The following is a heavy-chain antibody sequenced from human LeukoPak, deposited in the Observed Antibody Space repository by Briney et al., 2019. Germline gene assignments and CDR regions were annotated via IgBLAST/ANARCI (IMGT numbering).Heavy chain of an antibody. CDR3: ARGGEVNGWSQVVSYYSYMDV. CDR2: ISAYNGNT. CDR1: GYTFTNYV. J-gene: IGHJ6*03. Sequence: GASVKVSCKASGYTFTNYVVSWVRQAPGQGLEWMGWISAYNGNTNYAQKLQGRVTMTTDTSTSTAYMELRSLRSDDTAVYYCARGGEVNGWSQVVSYYSYMDVWGKGTTVTVSS. D-gene: IGHD6-19*01. V-gene: IGHV1-18*01.